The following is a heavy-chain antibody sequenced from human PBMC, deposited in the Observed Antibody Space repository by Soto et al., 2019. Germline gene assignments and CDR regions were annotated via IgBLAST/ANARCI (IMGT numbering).Heavy chain of an antibody. J-gene: IGHJ6*04. D-gene: IGHD2-15*01. V-gene: IGHV3-23*01. CDR3: AKGRDCSGGSCRQYYGSDV. Sequence: PGGSLRLSCSASVFTFSSYAMSWVRQAPGKGLEWVSAISGSGGSTYYADSVKGRFTISRDNSKNTLYLQMNSLRAEDTAVYYCAKGRDCSGGSCRQYYGSDVWGKRTTGTVSS. CDR1: VFTFSSYA. CDR2: ISGSGGST.